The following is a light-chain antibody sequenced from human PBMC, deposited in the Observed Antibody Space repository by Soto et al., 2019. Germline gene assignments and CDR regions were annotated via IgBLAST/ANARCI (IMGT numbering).Light chain of an antibody. J-gene: IGKJ4*01. CDR3: HQYGSSPLT. CDR1: QTLSSSS. CDR2: GAS. V-gene: IGKV3-20*01. Sequence: EIVLTQSPGTLSLSPGESGTLSCRAGQTLSSSSLAWYQQKPGQAPRLLIYGASNRASGIPDRFSGGGSGTDFTLLISRPEPEDFAVYYSHQYGSSPLTFGGGTQVEI.